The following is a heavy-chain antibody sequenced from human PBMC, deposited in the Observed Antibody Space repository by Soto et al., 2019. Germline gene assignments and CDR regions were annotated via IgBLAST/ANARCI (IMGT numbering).Heavy chain of an antibody. J-gene: IGHJ4*02. D-gene: IGHD3-10*01. CDR3: TVWGSGNDFGAA. Sequence: EVHLVESGGGLVQPGGSLRLSCAASGFTFSDHYMYWVRQAPGKGLEWVGRSNNKDDSYTTEYAASVKGRFTTSRDGSKNALFLQMNSLKTEDTAVYYCTVWGSGNDFGAAWGQGILVTVSS. CDR1: GFTFSDHY. V-gene: IGHV3-72*01. CDR2: SNNKDDSYTT.